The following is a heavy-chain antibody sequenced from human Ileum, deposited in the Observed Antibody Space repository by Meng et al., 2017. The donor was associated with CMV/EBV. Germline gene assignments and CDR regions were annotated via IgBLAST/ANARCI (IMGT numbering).Heavy chain of an antibody. CDR1: GASHNDYY. CDR3: ARDRFDP. CDR2: IFATGTT. V-gene: IGHV4-4*07. Sequence: QRQLQGSGRVLVKPSATLPRTCTVSGASHNDYYWSWLRQPAGKGLEWIGRIFATGTTNYNPSLKSRVTMSVDTSKNQFSLKLTSVTAADTAVYFCARDRFDPWGQGALVTVSS. J-gene: IGHJ5*02.